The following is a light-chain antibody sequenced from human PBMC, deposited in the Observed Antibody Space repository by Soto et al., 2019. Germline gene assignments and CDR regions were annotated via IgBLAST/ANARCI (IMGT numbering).Light chain of an antibody. CDR2: DAS. CDR3: QQYSNWPPTWA. CDR1: QSIGSN. Sequence: EIVMTQSPATRSVSPGDRATLSCRASQSIGSNLAWYQQKVGQPPRLLIFDASTRATDIPARFTGSGSGTEFTLTINSLQSEDFAVYYCQQYSNWPPTWAFGQGTKVDIK. J-gene: IGKJ1*01. V-gene: IGKV3-15*01.